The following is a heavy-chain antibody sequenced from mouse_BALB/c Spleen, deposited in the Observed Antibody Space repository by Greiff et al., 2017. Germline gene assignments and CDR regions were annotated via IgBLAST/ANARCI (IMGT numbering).Heavy chain of an antibody. CDR3: ARFYRDDEGYYYAMDY. J-gene: IGHJ4*01. Sequence: QVQLKQSAAELARPGASVKISCKASGYTFTSYTMHWVQQRPGQGLEWIGYINPSSGYTEYNQKFKDKTTLTADKSSSKAYMQLRSLTSEDSAVYYCARFYRDDEGYYYAMDYWGQGTSVTVSS. D-gene: IGHD2-14*01. CDR1: GYTFTSYT. CDR2: INPSSGYT. V-gene: IGHV1-4*02.